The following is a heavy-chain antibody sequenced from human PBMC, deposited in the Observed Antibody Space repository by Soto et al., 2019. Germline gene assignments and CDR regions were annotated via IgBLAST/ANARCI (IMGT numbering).Heavy chain of an antibody. CDR2: FDPEEGKT. J-gene: IGHJ3*02. CDR1: GYTFTSYA. D-gene: IGHD4-17*01. V-gene: IGHV1-24*01. Sequence: GASVKVSCKASGYTFTSYAMHWVRQAPGKGLEWMGGFDPEEGKTTYAQKFQGRVTMTEDTSTDTAYLQWSSLKASDTAMYYCARDLDYGGNSETFDRWGQGTMVTVSS. CDR3: ARDLDYGGNSETFDR.